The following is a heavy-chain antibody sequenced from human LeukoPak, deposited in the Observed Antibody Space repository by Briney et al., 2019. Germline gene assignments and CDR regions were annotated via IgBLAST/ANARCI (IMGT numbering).Heavy chain of an antibody. Sequence: PSETLSLTCTVSGYSISSGYYWGWIRQPPGKGLEWIGSIYHSGSTYYNPSLKSRVTISVDTSKNQFSLKLSSVTAADTAVYYCARGEGGMVTMVRGVIFDYWGQGTLVTVSS. CDR2: IYHSGST. CDR1: GYSISSGYY. D-gene: IGHD3-10*01. V-gene: IGHV4-38-2*02. CDR3: ARGEGGMVTMVRGVIFDY. J-gene: IGHJ4*02.